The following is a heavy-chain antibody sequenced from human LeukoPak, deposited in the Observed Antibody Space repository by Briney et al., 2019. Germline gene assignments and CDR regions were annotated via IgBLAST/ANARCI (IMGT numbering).Heavy chain of an antibody. CDR1: GGSISSGGSS. D-gene: IGHD3-10*01. CDR2: VYNNGNT. V-gene: IGHV4-30-4*07. Sequence: SSETLSLTCAVSGGSISSGGSSWSWIRQPPGKGLEWIGYVYNNGNTYNNPSLKSRVTISVDTSKNQFSLKLSSVTAADTAVYYCARVRYYGSGSYYSGIFDYWGQGTLVTVSS. CDR3: ARVRYYGSGSYYSGIFDY. J-gene: IGHJ4*02.